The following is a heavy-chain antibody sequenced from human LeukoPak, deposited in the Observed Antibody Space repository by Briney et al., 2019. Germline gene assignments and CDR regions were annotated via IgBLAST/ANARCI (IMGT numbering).Heavy chain of an antibody. CDR3: ARDKGDYDTSGSLFVF. D-gene: IGHD3-22*01. J-gene: IGHJ4*02. V-gene: IGHV3-48*02. CDR2: ITASGTAM. Sequence: PGGSLRLSCAASGFTFSSYSMNWVRQAPGKGLEWVSHITASGTAMFYADSVKGRFTISRDNAKNSLYLQMNSLRDEDTAVYYCARDKGDYDTSGSLFVFGGQGTLVTVSS. CDR1: GFTFSSYS.